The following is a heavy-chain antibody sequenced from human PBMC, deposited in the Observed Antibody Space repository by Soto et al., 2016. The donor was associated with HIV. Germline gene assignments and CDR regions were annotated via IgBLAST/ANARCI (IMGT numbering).Heavy chain of an antibody. CDR1: GFTFSGSG. J-gene: IGHJ4*02. Sequence: EVQLVGSGGGLVQPGGSLKLSCAASGFTFSGSGIHWVRQASGKGLEWVGRIRSKTRNYATGYGASVKGRFIISRDDSRNMAYLQMNSLKTEDTAVYYCTSSENSGSYNWGQGTLVTVSP. D-gene: IGHD1-26*01. V-gene: IGHV3-73*01. CDR3: TSSENSGSYN. CDR2: IRSKTRNYAT.